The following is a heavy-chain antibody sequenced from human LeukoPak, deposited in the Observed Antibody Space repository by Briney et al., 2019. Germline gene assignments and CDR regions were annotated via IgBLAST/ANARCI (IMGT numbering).Heavy chain of an antibody. CDR3: ARDRGYYGSGTYYSVFDN. CDR2: ISAYNGNT. Sequence: ASVQVSCKASGYTFTNYGISWVRQAPGQGLEWMGWISAYNGNTNYGQKFQGRVTMTTDTSTSTAYMELRSLRSDDTAMYYCARDRGYYGSGTYYSVFDNWGQGTLVTVSS. D-gene: IGHD3-10*01. J-gene: IGHJ4*02. V-gene: IGHV1-18*01. CDR1: GYTFTNYG.